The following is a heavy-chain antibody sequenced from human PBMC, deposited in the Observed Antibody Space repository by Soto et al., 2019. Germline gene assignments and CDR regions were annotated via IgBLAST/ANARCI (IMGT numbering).Heavy chain of an antibody. Sequence: GGSLRLSCAASGFTFDDYAMHWVWQAPGKGLEWVSGISWNSGSIGYADSVKGRFTISRDNAKNSLYLQMNSLRAEDTALYYCAKAQVIAGKWGMDVWGQGTTVTVSS. CDR3: AKAQVIAGKWGMDV. D-gene: IGHD1-26*01. J-gene: IGHJ6*02. V-gene: IGHV3-9*01. CDR1: GFTFDDYA. CDR2: ISWNSGSI.